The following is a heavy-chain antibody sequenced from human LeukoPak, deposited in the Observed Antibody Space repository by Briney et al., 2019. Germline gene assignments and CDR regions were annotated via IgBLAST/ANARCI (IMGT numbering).Heavy chain of an antibody. V-gene: IGHV3-21*01. CDR2: ISSSSSYI. D-gene: IGHD5-24*01. J-gene: IGHJ5*02. CDR1: GFTFSSYS. Sequence: GGSLRLSRAASGFTFSSYSMNWVRQAPGKGLEWVSSISSSSSYIYYADSVKGRFTISRDNAKNSLYLQMNSLRAEDTAVYYCARVEMATINGLLDPWGQGTLVTVSS. CDR3: ARVEMATINGLLDP.